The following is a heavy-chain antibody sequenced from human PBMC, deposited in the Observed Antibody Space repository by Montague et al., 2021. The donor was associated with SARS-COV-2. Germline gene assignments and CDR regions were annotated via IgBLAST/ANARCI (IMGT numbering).Heavy chain of an antibody. V-gene: IGHV4-59*08. Sequence: SETLSLTCVVSGGSISSFYWSWFRQLPGKGLEWIVYISDSGSTNYNPPSTSRVIMSVDTSKNQLSLKVNSATAADTAVYYCARHYSATLPAVYWGQGTLVTVSS. CDR2: ISDSGST. D-gene: IGHD2-15*01. CDR3: ARHYSATLPAVY. CDR1: GGSISSFY. J-gene: IGHJ4*02.